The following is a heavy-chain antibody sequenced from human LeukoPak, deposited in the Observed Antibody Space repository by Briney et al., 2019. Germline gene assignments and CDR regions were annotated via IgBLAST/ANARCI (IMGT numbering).Heavy chain of an antibody. Sequence: PSETLSLACTVSGGSISSSSYYWGWIRQPPGKGLEWIGSIYYSGSTYYNPSLKSRVTISVDTSKNQFSLKLSSVTAADTAVYYCARRSYDILTGYSNVDYWGQGTLVTVSS. CDR1: GGSISSSSYY. J-gene: IGHJ4*02. D-gene: IGHD3-9*01. CDR3: ARRSYDILTGYSNVDY. CDR2: IYYSGST. V-gene: IGHV4-39*01.